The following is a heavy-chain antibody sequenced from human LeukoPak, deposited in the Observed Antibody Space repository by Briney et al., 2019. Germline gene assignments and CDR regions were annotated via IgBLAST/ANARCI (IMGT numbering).Heavy chain of an antibody. V-gene: IGHV4-59*01. CDR1: GGSISSYY. CDR3: ARGNRSGYYIYYYYYMDV. Sequence: SETLSLTCTVSGGSISSYYWSWIRQPPGKGLEWIGYIYYSGSTNYNPSLKSRVTISVDTSKNQFSLKLSSVIAADTAVYYCARGNRSGYYIYYYYYMDVWGKGTTVTVSS. D-gene: IGHD3-22*01. CDR2: IYYSGST. J-gene: IGHJ6*03.